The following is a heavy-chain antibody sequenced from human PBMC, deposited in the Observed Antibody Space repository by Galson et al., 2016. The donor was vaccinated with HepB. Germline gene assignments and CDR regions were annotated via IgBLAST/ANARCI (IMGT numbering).Heavy chain of an antibody. V-gene: IGHV1-69*13. CDR1: GGTFSSYA. J-gene: IGHJ2*01. D-gene: IGHD3-22*01. Sequence: SVKVSCKAIGGTFSSYAFSWVRQAPGQGLEWMGGIIPIFGTANYAQKFHGRVTITAYESTSTAYMELSSLRSEDTAVYYCARTDFYDSSDYYPLYWYFDLWGRGTLVTVSS. CDR2: IIPIFGTA. CDR3: ARTDFYDSSDYYPLYWYFDL.